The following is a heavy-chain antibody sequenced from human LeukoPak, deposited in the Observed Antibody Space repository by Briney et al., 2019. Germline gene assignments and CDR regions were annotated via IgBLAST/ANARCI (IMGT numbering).Heavy chain of an antibody. D-gene: IGHD1-1*01. CDR2: ISRSGSTI. Sequence: PGGSLRLSCAASGFTFSSYEMNWVRQAPGKGLEWVSYISRSGSTIYYADSVKGRFIISRDNAKNSLYLQMNSLRAEDTVVYYCARADWTTWGQGTLVIVSS. J-gene: IGHJ5*02. CDR3: ARADWTT. CDR1: GFTFSSYE. V-gene: IGHV3-48*03.